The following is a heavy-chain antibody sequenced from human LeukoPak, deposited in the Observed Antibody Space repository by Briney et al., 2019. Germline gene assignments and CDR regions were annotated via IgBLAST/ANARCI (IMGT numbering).Heavy chain of an antibody. J-gene: IGHJ4*02. CDR2: MSYDGSHE. V-gene: IGHV3-30*04. CDR1: GFTFSNYA. Sequence: GSLRLSCAVSGFTFSNYAMHWVRQAPGQAPGKGLEWVAVMSYDGSHEYYADSVKGRFTISRDNPKSTLYLQMNSLRPEDTAVYYCARAFGGSYSSTVDYWGQGTLVTVSS. D-gene: IGHD1-26*01. CDR3: ARAFGGSYSSTVDY.